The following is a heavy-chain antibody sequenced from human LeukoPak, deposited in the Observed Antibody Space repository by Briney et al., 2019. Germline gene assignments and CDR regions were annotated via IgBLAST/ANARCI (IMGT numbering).Heavy chain of an antibody. CDR2: IWNDGSNK. Sequence: GGSLRLSCAAAGFTFSSYGMHWVRQAPGKGLEWVAVIWNDGSNKYYADSVKGRFTISRDNSKNTLYLQMNSLRAEDTAVYYCARDRVAAAGEGIDYWGQGTLVTVSS. CDR3: ARDRVAAAGEGIDY. CDR1: GFTFSSYG. J-gene: IGHJ4*02. D-gene: IGHD6-13*01. V-gene: IGHV3-33*01.